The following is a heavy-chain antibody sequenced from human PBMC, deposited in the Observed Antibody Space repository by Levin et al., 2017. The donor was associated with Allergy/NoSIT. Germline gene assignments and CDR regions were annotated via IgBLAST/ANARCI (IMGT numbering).Heavy chain of an antibody. D-gene: IGHD3-16*01. CDR2: ISLDGTKK. J-gene: IGHJ6*02. V-gene: IGHV3-30*04. CDR1: GFSFSSHA. Sequence: GESLKISCAASGFSFSSHAMHWVRQAPGKGLEWMTVISLDGTKKYSAESVKDRFIISRDNSRNILYLQLNSLRGDDTAVYYCARSLSGFDYVYGGGGGIDFWGPGTTVTVAS. CDR3: ARSLSGFDYVYGGGGGIDF.